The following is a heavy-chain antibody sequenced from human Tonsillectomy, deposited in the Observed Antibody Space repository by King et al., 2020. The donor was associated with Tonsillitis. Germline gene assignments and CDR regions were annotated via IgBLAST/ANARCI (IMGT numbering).Heavy chain of an antibody. CDR3: ASGYYYDSSGPPPLDY. Sequence: VQLVESGGGVVQPGRSLRLSCAASGFTFSSYGMHWVRQAPGKGLEWVAVIWYDGSNKYYADSVKGRFTISRDNSKNTLYLQMNSLRAEDTAVYYCASGYYYDSSGPPPLDYWGQETLVTVSS. CDR2: IWYDGSNK. V-gene: IGHV3-33*08. CDR1: GFTFSSYG. D-gene: IGHD3-22*01. J-gene: IGHJ4*02.